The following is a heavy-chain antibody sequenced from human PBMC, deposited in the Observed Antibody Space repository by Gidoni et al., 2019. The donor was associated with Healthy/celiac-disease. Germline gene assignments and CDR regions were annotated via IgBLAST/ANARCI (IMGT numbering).Heavy chain of an antibody. CDR3: ARGPDNWNVFDS. CDR1: GYTFTSYG. CDR2: ISAYNGNT. D-gene: IGHD1-20*01. V-gene: IGHV1-18*01. Sequence: QVQLVQSRAEVKKPGASVQVSCKASGYTFTSYGISWVRQAAGQGLEWMGWISAYNGNTNYAQKLQGRVTMTTDTSTSTVYMELRSVRSDDTAVYYCARGPDNWNVFDSWGQGTLVTVSS. J-gene: IGHJ4*02.